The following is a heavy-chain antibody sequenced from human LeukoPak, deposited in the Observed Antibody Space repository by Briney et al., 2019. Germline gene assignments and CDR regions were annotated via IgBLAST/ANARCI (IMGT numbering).Heavy chain of an antibody. CDR3: ARDTLNGPFVISLDY. V-gene: IGHV3-48*03. CDR1: GFTFSTHE. CDR2: ISSGGNVE. D-gene: IGHD3-9*01. J-gene: IGHJ4*02. Sequence: GGSLRLSCAASGFTFSTHEMNWVRQAPGKGLGWVSHISSGGNVEYYLDSVRGRFTMSRDNARSLLFLQMNSLRAEDTGVYYCARDTLNGPFVISLDYWGQGALVTVSS.